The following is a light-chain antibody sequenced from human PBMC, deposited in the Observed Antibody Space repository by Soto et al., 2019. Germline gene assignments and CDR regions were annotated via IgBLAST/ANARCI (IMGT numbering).Light chain of an antibody. J-gene: IGKJ3*01. CDR3: QHYGNSPRLFT. Sequence: TQSGGALSLARGERAALSCRARQRVSSPYLAWYQQKPGPAPRLLLYGASNSATGIPDRFSGSWSGTDFTLTISRLESEDFAVYHCQHYGNSPRLFTFAPGTQVDI. CDR1: QRVSSPY. V-gene: IGKV3-20*01. CDR2: GAS.